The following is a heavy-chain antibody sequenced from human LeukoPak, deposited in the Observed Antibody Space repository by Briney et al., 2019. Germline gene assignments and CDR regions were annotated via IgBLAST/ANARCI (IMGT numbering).Heavy chain of an antibody. J-gene: IGHJ4*02. V-gene: IGHV4-59*01. CDR2: VYYSGST. CDR3: ARGGSRSYTSSTLDY. Sequence: SETLSLTCTVSSGSISTYYWNWTRQPPGKGLEWIGSVYYSGSTNYNPSLKSRVTISVDTSKNRFSLKLSSVTAADTAVFYCARGGSRSYTSSTLDYWGQGTLVTVSS. CDR1: SGSISTYY. D-gene: IGHD6-6*01.